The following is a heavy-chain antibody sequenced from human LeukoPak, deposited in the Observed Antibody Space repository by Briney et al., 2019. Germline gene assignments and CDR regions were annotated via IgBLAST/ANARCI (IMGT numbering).Heavy chain of an antibody. D-gene: IGHD3-10*01. Sequence: GASVKVSCKASGYTFTSHGIGWVRQAPGQGLEWMGWISAYNGNTNYAQKFQGRVTMTTDTSTNTGYMELRSLRSDDTAMYYCARDYHGSGSLTTFDYWGQGTLVTVSS. CDR1: GYTFTSHG. V-gene: IGHV1-18*01. CDR2: ISAYNGNT. J-gene: IGHJ4*02. CDR3: ARDYHGSGSLTTFDY.